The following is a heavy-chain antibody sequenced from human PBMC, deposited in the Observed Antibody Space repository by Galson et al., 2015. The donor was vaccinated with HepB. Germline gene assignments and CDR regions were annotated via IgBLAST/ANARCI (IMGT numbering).Heavy chain of an antibody. CDR2: IKSKTDGGTT. CDR1: GFTFSNAW. D-gene: IGHD2-8*01. Sequence: SLRLSCAASGFTFSNAWMSWVRQAPGKGLEWVGRIKSKTDGGTTDYAAPVKGRFTIPRDDSKNTLYLQMNNLKTEDSAVYYCTTEGAVLMVYAGYGMDVWGQVTTVTVAS. V-gene: IGHV3-15*01. CDR3: TTEGAVLMVYAGYGMDV. J-gene: IGHJ6*02.